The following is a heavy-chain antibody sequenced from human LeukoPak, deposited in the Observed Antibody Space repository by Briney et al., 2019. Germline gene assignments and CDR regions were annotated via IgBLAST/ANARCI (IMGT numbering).Heavy chain of an antibody. V-gene: IGHV4-4*07. D-gene: IGHD3-16*01. J-gene: IGHJ4*02. Sequence: SETLSLTCTVSGGSISSYYWSWIRQPAGKGLEWIGRIYTSGSTNYNPSLKSRVTMSVDTSKNQFSLKLSSVTAADTAVYYCARVLVPAGGGVVDYWGQGTLVTVSS. CDR1: GGSISSYY. CDR3: ARVLVPAGGGVVDY. CDR2: IYTSGST.